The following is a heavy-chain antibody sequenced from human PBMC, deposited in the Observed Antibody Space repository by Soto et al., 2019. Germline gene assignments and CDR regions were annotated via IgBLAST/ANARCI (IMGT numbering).Heavy chain of an antibody. V-gene: IGHV3-30*18. J-gene: IGHJ4*02. CDR2: ISYDGSNK. D-gene: IGHD3-22*01. Sequence: GGSLRLSCEASGFTLSNVGMHWVRQAPGKGLEWVAVISYDGSNKYYADSVKGRFTISRDNSKNTLYLQMNSLRAEDTAVYYCAKDPMYYGPGMTYYYDSSGYYDYWGQGTLVTVSS. CDR3: AKDPMYYGPGMTYYYDSSGYYDY. CDR1: GFTLSNVG.